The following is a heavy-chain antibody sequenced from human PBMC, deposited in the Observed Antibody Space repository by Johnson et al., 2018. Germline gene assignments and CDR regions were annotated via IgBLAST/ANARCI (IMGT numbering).Heavy chain of an antibody. J-gene: IGHJ6*03. Sequence: VQLVESGGGLVKPGGSLRLSCAASGFTFSSYSMNWVRQAPGQGLEWVSSISSSSSYIYYADSVKGRFTISRDHAKNSLYLQMNSLRPEEAAVYYCARAPYPTPYYGDYGVMDVWGKGTTVTVSS. CDR3: ARAPYPTPYYGDYGVMDV. D-gene: IGHD4-17*01. CDR2: ISSSSSYI. CDR1: GFTFSSYS. V-gene: IGHV3-21*01.